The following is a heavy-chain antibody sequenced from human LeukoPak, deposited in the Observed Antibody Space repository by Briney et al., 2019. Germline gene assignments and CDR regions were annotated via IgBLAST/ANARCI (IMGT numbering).Heavy chain of an antibody. CDR2: IYYSGST. CDR3: ARGVGYHSTDY. J-gene: IGHJ4*02. V-gene: IGHV4-30-4*08. Sequence: SETLSLTCTVSGGSISSYYWSWIRQPPGKGLEWIGYIYYSGSTYYNPSLKSRVTISVDTSKNQFSLKLSSVTAADTAVYYCARGVGYHSTDYWGQGTLVTVSS. CDR1: GGSISSYY. D-gene: IGHD3-22*01.